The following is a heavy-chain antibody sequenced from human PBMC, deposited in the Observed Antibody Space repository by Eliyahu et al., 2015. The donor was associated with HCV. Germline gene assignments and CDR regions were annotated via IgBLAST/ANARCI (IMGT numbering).Heavy chain of an antibody. D-gene: IGHD2-15*01. V-gene: IGHV1-46*01. Sequence: QVRLEQSGAEVKKPGASGKVSCKASGYVFSNYYMFWVRQAPGQGLEWMGTINPSGGPPSYAQRFQGRVTMTSDTSTATVTLDLRTLRPEDTAVYYCARVDCRGGSCYSGDSWGQGTLVTVSS. CDR2: INPSGGPP. CDR1: GYVFSNYY. CDR3: ARVDCRGGSCYSGDS. J-gene: IGHJ4*02.